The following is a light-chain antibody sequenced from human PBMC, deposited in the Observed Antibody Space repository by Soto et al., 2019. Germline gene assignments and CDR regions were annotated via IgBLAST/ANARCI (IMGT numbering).Light chain of an antibody. CDR2: DAS. V-gene: IGKV1-33*01. CDR3: QQYDNRPPYT. Sequence: DIQMTQSPSSLSASVGDRVTITCQASQDISNYLNWYQQKPGKAPKLLIYDASNLETGVPSSFSGSGSGTDFTFPISSLQPEDIATYYCQQYDNRPPYTFGQGTKLEIK. J-gene: IGKJ2*01. CDR1: QDISNY.